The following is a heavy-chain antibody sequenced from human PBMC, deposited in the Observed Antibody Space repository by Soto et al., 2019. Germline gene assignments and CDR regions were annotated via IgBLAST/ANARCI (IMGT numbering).Heavy chain of an antibody. V-gene: IGHV3-23*01. CDR1: GFTLVDYA. D-gene: IGHD4-17*01. CDR3: GRDPNGDYIGAFEM. CDR2: IGVTGSPT. J-gene: IGHJ3*02. Sequence: EVQLLESGGGLEHPGGSLRLSCAASGFTLVDYAMTWVRQAPGKGLGWVASIGVTGSPTYYADSVKGRFTISRDNSKNTLFLQLSSLRADDTAVYYCGRDPNGDYIGAFEMWGQGTMVTVSA.